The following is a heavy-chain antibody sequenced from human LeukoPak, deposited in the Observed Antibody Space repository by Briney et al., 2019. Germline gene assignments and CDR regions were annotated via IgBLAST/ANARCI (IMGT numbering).Heavy chain of an antibody. V-gene: IGHV3-48*01. Sequence: GGSLRLSCAASGFTFSSYSMNWVRQAPGKGLEWVSYISSSSSTIYYADSVKGRFTISRDNAKNSLYLQMNSLRAEDTAVYYCARGRSGYHYDYWGQGTLATVSS. J-gene: IGHJ4*02. CDR2: ISSSSSTI. D-gene: IGHD3-22*01. CDR1: GFTFSSYS. CDR3: ARGRSGYHYDY.